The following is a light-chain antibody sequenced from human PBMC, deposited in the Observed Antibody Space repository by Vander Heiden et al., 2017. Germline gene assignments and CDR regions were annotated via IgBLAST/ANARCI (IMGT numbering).Light chain of an antibody. J-gene: IGLJ3*02. CDR3: VLYMGSGSWV. V-gene: IGLV8-61*01. CDR2: STN. CDR1: SGSVSTSYY. Sequence: QTVVTQEPSFSVSPGGTVTLTCGLSSGSVSTSYYPSWYQQTPGQAPRTLLSSTNTRSSGVPYRFSGSILGNNAALTITGAQADDEPDYYCVLYMGSGSWVFGGGTKLTVL.